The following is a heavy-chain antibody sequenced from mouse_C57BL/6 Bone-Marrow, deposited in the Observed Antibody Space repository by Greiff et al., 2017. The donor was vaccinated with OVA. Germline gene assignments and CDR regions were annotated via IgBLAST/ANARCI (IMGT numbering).Heavy chain of an antibody. V-gene: IGHV5-6*01. CDR1: GFTFSSYG. Sequence: EVKLMESGGDLVKPGGSLKLSCAASGFTFSSYGMSWVRQTPDKRLEWVATISSGGSYTYYPDSVKGRFTISRDNAKNTLYLQMSSLKSEDTAMYYCARHNIPSFDYWGQGTTLTVSS. J-gene: IGHJ2*01. D-gene: IGHD2-10*02. CDR3: ARHNIPSFDY. CDR2: ISSGGSYT.